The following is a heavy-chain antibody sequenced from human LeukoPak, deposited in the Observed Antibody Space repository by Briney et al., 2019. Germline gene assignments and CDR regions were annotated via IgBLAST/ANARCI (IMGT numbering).Heavy chain of an antibody. V-gene: IGHV4-34*01. J-gene: IGHJ4*02. CDR1: GGSFSGYY. CDR2: INHSGST. Sequence: SETLSLTCAVYGGSFSGYYWSWIRQPPGKGLEWTGEINHSGSTNYNPSLKSRVTISVDTSKNQSSLKLSSVTAADTAVYYCARAYGDYPFDYWGQGTLVTVSS. CDR3: ARAYGDYPFDY. D-gene: IGHD4-17*01.